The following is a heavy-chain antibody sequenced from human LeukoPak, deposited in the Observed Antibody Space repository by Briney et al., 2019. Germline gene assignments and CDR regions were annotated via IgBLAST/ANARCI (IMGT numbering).Heavy chain of an antibody. Sequence: GASVKVSCKASGYTFTGYYMHWVRQAPGQGLEWMGWINPNTGGTNYAQKFQGRVTMTRDTSISTAYMELSRLRSDDTAVYYCARDRSGAYYDSSGYYGNYYMDVWGKGTTVTVSS. CDR2: INPNTGGT. CDR1: GYTFTGYY. D-gene: IGHD3-22*01. J-gene: IGHJ6*03. CDR3: ARDRSGAYYDSSGYYGNYYMDV. V-gene: IGHV1-2*02.